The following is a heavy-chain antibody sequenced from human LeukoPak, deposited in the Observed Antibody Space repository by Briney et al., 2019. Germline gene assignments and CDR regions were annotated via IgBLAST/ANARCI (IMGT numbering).Heavy chain of an antibody. CDR2: IYFSGNT. CDR3: ARGRTLPHPLQVWFDA. CDR1: GGSISSGSYY. V-gene: IGHV4-61*09. D-gene: IGHD4-11*01. J-gene: IGHJ5*02. Sequence: SETLSLTCTVSGGSISSGSYYWSWIRQPAGKGLEWIGHIYFSGNTTYNPSLKRRLTMSLDTSKNQFSLNLTSVRAPDTAVYFCARGRTLPHPLQVWFDAWGQGTLVTVSS.